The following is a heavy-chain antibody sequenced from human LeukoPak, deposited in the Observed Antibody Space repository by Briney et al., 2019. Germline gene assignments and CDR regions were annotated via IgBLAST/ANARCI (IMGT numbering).Heavy chain of an antibody. Sequence: GGSLRLSCAAFGFTVRSDDMNWVRQAPGKGLEWVSILQSDGTPSYAGSVKGRFAISRDNSKNTLYLQMNSLRAEDTAVYYCARDVVGATYFDWGQGTLVTVSS. CDR2: LQSDGTP. J-gene: IGHJ4*02. D-gene: IGHD1-26*01. CDR3: ARDVVGATYFD. V-gene: IGHV3-53*01. CDR1: GFTVRSDD.